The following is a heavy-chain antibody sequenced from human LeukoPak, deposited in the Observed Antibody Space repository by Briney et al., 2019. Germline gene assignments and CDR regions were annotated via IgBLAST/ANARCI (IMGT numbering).Heavy chain of an antibody. Sequence: SGGSLRLSCAASGFTFSSYGMSWVRQAPGKGLEWVSAISGSGGSTYYADSVKGRFTISRDNSKNTLYLQMNSLRAEDTAVYYCARHSGGTYYVNFDPWGQGTLVTVSS. CDR2: ISGSGGST. V-gene: IGHV3-23*01. D-gene: IGHD1-26*01. CDR3: ARHSGGTYYVNFDP. J-gene: IGHJ5*02. CDR1: GFTFSSYG.